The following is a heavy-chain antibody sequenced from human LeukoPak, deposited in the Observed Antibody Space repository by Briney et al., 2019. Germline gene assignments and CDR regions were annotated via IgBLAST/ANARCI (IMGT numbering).Heavy chain of an antibody. J-gene: IGHJ4*02. CDR1: GFTFDDYA. CDR2: ISWNSGSI. V-gene: IGHV3-9*03. D-gene: IGHD6-19*01. Sequence: GRSLRLSCAASGFTFDDYAMHWVRQTPGKGLEWVSGISWNSGSIGYADSVKGRFTISRDNAKSSLYLQMSSLRAEDMALYYCAKDGKAVATGVVGFDYWGQGALVTVSS. CDR3: AKDGKAVATGVVGFDY.